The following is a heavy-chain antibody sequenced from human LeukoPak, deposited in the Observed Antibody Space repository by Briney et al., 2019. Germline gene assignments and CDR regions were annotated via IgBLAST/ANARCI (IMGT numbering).Heavy chain of an antibody. D-gene: IGHD2-8*01. J-gene: IGHJ4*02. CDR1: RGSLISQYY. CDR2: IYYIGST. CDR3: ARGTPCTNGVCYFPY. Sequence: SETLSLTRPVSRGSLISQYYWSWIRQPPGKGLEWIGYIYYIGSTNYNPALKSRVTLSIDTSKNQFSLKLSSVTAADTAVYYCARGTPCTNGVCYFPYWGQGTLVTVSS. V-gene: IGHV4-59*01.